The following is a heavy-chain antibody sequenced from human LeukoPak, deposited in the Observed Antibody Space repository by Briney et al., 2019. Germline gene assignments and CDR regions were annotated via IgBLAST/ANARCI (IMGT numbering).Heavy chain of an antibody. J-gene: IGHJ4*02. CDR1: GYTFTSYG. CDR2: ISAYNGNT. Sequence: ASVKVSCKASGYTFTSYGISWVRQAPGQGLEWMRWISAYNGNTNYAQKLQGRVTMTTDTSTSTAYMELRSLRSDDTAVYYCARGSRYYDSSGYSMEDDYWGQGTLVTVSS. D-gene: IGHD3-22*01. CDR3: ARGSRYYDSSGYSMEDDY. V-gene: IGHV1-18*01.